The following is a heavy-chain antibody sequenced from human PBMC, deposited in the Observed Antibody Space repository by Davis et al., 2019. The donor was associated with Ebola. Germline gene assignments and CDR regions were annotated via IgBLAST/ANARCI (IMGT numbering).Heavy chain of an antibody. D-gene: IGHD2-15*01. CDR1: GFTFSSYW. Sequence: PGGSLRLSCAASGFTFSSYWMSWVRQASGKGLEWVANIKQDGSEKYYVDSVKGRITISRDNAKNSLYLQMNSLRAEDTAVYYCARGPPEDVVVVVVAADYWGQGTLVTVSS. J-gene: IGHJ4*02. CDR2: IKQDGSEK. V-gene: IGHV3-7*01. CDR3: ARGPPEDVVVVVVAADY.